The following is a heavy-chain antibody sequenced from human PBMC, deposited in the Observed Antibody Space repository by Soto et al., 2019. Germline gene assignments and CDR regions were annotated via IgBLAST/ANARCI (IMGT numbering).Heavy chain of an antibody. D-gene: IGHD1-26*01. J-gene: IGHJ4*02. CDR3: AKPSYSGSHSFDY. CDR1: GFTVSSNY. V-gene: IGHV3-30*18. Sequence: GGSLRLSCAASGFTVSSNYMSWVRQAPGKGLEWVAVISYDGSNKYYADSVKGRFTISRNNSKNTLYLQMNSLRAEDTAVYYCAKPSYSGSHSFDYWGQGTLVTVSS. CDR2: ISYDGSNK.